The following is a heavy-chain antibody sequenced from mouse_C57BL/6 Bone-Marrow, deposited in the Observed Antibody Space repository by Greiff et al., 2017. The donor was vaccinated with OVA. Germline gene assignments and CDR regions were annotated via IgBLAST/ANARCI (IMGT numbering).Heavy chain of an antibody. CDR2: IYPGGGYT. CDR1: GYTFTNYW. J-gene: IGHJ1*03. CDR3: ARSHYGSSYWYFDV. Sequence: QVQLQQSGAELVRPGTSVKMSCKASGYTFTNYWIGWAKQRPGHGLEWIGDIYPGGGYTNYNEKFKGKATLTADKSSSTAYMELRSLTSEDSAVYFCARSHYGSSYWYFDVWGTGTTVTVSS. D-gene: IGHD1-1*01. V-gene: IGHV1-63*01.